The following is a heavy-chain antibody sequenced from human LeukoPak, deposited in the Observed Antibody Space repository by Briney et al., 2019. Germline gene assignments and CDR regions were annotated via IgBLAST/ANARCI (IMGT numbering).Heavy chain of an antibody. J-gene: IGHJ3*02. CDR2: IFPSGGEI. CDR3: AKDLELVMITSDAFDI. CDR1: GFTFSTFA. D-gene: IGHD3-16*01. Sequence: GGSLRLSCAASGFTFSTFAMVWVRQPPGKGLEWVSSIFPSGGEIHYADSVRGRFTISRDNSKSTLSLQMNSLRAEDTAIYYCAKDLELVMITSDAFDIWGQGTMVTVSS. V-gene: IGHV3-23*01.